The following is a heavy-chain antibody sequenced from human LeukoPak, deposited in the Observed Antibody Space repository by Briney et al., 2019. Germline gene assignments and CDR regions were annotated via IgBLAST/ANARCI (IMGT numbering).Heavy chain of an antibody. D-gene: IGHD1-26*01. V-gene: IGHV3-23*01. J-gene: IGHJ4*02. CDR1: GFTFSSYA. Sequence: PGGSLRLSCAVSGFTFSSYAMTWIRQAPGKGLEWVSTSDRDGNTYYADSVTGRFTIPRDNSKNTLYLQMNSLRAEDTAIYYCARDRSGSTHWGQGSLVTVSS. CDR2: SDRDGNT. CDR3: ARDRSGSTH.